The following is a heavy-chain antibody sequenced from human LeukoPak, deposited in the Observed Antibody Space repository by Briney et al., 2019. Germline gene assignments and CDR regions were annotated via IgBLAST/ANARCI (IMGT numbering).Heavy chain of an antibody. D-gene: IGHD3-10*01. J-gene: IGHJ4*02. CDR3: ARGRFAELLFDI. CDR1: GGSFSGYC. Sequence: SETLSLTCAVYGGSFSGYCWSWIRQPPGKGLEWIGEINHSGSTNYNPSLKSRVTISVDTSKNQFSLKLSSVTAADTAVYYCARGRFAELLFDIWGQGTLVTVSS. V-gene: IGHV4-34*01. CDR2: INHSGST.